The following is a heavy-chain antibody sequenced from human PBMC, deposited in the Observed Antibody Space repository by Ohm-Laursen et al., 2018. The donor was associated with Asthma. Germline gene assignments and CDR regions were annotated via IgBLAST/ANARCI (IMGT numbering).Heavy chain of an antibody. Sequence: SLRLSCAASGFAFSRYGMYWVRQAPGKGLQWVAVIWSDGSNEDYAESVKGRFTISRDNSGNTLYLQMNSLGAEDTAVHYCARSNGRDCFDVWGQGTMVTVSS. CDR2: IWSDGSNE. CDR1: GFAFSRYG. V-gene: IGHV3-33*07. J-gene: IGHJ3*01. CDR3: ARSNGRDCFDV. D-gene: IGHD2-21*01.